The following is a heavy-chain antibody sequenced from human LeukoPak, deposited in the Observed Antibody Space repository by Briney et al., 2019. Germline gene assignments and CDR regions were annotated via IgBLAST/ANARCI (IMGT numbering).Heavy chain of an antibody. CDR2: ISSSGSTI. CDR3: ARVAGNYYDSSGPDY. Sequence: PGGSLRLSCAASGFTFSDYYMSWIRQAPGKGLEWVSYISSSGSTIYYADSVKGRFTISRDNAKNSLYLQMNGLRAEDTAVYYCARVAGNYYDSSGPDYRGQGTLVTVSS. CDR1: GFTFSDYY. D-gene: IGHD3-22*01. J-gene: IGHJ4*02. V-gene: IGHV3-11*01.